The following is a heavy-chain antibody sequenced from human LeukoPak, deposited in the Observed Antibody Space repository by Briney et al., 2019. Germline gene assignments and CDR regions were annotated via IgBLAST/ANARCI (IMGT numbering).Heavy chain of an antibody. J-gene: IGHJ4*02. CDR2: ISSSSSYI. D-gene: IGHD3-9*01. V-gene: IGHV3-21*01. Sequence: GSLRLSCAASGFTFSSYSMNWVRQAPGKGLEWVSSISSSSSYIYYADSVKGRFTISRDNAKNSLYLQMNSLRAEDTAVYYCAGETYYDIFTGYHPFDYWGQGTLVTVSS. CDR1: GFTFSSYS. CDR3: AGETYYDIFTGYHPFDY.